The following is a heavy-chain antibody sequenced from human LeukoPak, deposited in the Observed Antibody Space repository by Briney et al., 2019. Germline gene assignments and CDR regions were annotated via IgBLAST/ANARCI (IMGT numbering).Heavy chain of an antibody. D-gene: IGHD6-13*01. V-gene: IGHV4-4*02. CDR3: ARDFWGSSSWYGANYYYYYMDV. CDR1: GGSISSSNW. Sequence: SETLSLTCAVSGGSISSSNWWSWVRQPPGKGLEWIGEIYHSGSTYYNPSLKSRVTISVDTSKNQFSLKLSSVTAADTAVYYCARDFWGSSSWYGANYYYYYMDVWGKGTTVTVSS. J-gene: IGHJ6*03. CDR2: IYHSGST.